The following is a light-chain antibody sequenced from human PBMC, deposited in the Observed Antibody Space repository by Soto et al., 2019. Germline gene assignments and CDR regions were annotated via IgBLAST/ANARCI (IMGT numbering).Light chain of an antibody. CDR1: QDITNS. V-gene: IGKV1-33*01. Sequence: DIQMTQSPSSLSASVGDRVTITCQASQDITNSLNWYQQKPGKAPNLLIFDASNLDAGVPSRFSGSGSGTYFTFTIHSLQPEDVATYYCQQYDHLSLTFGGGTKVYIK. CDR2: DAS. CDR3: QQYDHLSLT. J-gene: IGKJ4*01.